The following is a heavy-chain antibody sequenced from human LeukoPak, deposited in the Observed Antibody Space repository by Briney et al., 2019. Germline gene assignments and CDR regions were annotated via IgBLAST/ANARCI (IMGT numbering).Heavy chain of an antibody. CDR3: ARVGYCSGGSCQSYFDY. V-gene: IGHV4-59*01. J-gene: IGHJ4*02. CDR2: IYYSGST. CDR1: GGSISSYY. D-gene: IGHD2-15*01. Sequence: PSETLSLTCTVSGGSISSYYWSWIRQPPGKGLEWIGYIYYSGSTNYNPSLKSRVTISVDTSKNQFPLKLSSVTAADTAVYYCARVGYCSGGSCQSYFDYWGQGTLVTVSS.